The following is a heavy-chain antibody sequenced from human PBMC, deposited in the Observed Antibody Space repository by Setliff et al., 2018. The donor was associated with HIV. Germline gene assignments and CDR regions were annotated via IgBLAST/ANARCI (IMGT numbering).Heavy chain of an antibody. CDR1: GGSISTSY. Sequence: PSETLSLTCTVSGGSISTSYWNWIRQPPGKGLEWIAYIYISGTTNYNPSLKSRVTISLDTSRNQFSLNLGSVTAADTAMYYCAREHCSGGSCNGFDIWGQGTMVTVSS. J-gene: IGHJ3*02. V-gene: IGHV4-4*09. CDR2: IYISGTT. D-gene: IGHD2-15*01. CDR3: AREHCSGGSCNGFDI.